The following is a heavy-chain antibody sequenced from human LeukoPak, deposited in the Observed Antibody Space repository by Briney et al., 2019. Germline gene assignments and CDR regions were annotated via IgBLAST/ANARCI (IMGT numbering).Heavy chain of an antibody. CDR1: GFTFSSYS. V-gene: IGHV3-21*01. D-gene: IGHD3-10*01. J-gene: IGHJ5*02. Sequence: GGSLRLSCAASGFTFSSYSMNWVRQAPGKGLEWVSSISSSSSYIYYADSVKGRFTISRDTSKNTLYLQMNSLRADDTAVYYCARVPYGSGSAWFDPWGQGTLVTVSS. CDR2: ISSSSSYI. CDR3: ARVPYGSGSAWFDP.